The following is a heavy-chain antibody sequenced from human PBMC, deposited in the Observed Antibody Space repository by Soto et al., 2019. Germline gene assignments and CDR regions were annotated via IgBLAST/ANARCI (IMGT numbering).Heavy chain of an antibody. D-gene: IGHD6-19*01. CDR1: GGTFSKYG. CDR3: ATDRPGSSGANGFDP. Sequence: QLVQSGAEVKKPGSSVKVSCQAFGGTFSKYGVSWVRQAPGQGLQWMGGITPMLGTSTITQRLHDRVTLTADEFTTVAYMELNSLTSEDTAIYYCATDRPGSSGANGFDPWGQGTLVTVSP. CDR2: ITPMLGTS. J-gene: IGHJ5*02. V-gene: IGHV1-69*01.